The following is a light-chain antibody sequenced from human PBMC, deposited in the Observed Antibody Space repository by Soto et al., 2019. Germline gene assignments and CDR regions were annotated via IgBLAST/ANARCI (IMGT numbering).Light chain of an antibody. CDR3: QQYSVWPLT. CDR1: QSVSNN. J-gene: IGKJ4*01. V-gene: IGKV3D-15*01. CDR2: GVS. Sequence: EIVLTQSPATLSVSPGERAALSCRASQSVSNNLAWYQQKPGQPPRLLIFGVSTRATGIPARFSGSGSEAEFALTISTLQSEDFAVYYCQQYSVWPLTFGGGTKVEIK.